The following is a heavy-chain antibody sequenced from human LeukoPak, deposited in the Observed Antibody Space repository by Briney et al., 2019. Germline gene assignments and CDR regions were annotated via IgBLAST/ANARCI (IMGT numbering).Heavy chain of an antibody. V-gene: IGHV3-30*03. CDR1: GFTFSAYG. CDR3: ARTNKYSGYDGGPDY. Sequence: GGSLRLSCAASGFTFSAYGMHWVRQAPGKGLEWVAVISYDGSNQYCADSVKGRFTISRDNSKNTLYLQMNSLRADDTAVYYCARTNKYSGYDGGPDYWGQGTLVTVSS. D-gene: IGHD5-12*01. CDR2: ISYDGSNQ. J-gene: IGHJ4*02.